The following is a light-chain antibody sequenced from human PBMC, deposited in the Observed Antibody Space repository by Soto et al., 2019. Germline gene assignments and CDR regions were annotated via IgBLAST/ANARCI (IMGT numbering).Light chain of an antibody. J-gene: IGKJ4*01. CDR3: LQESNYPLT. CDR2: AAS. Sequence: DIQMTQSPSSLSASVGDRVTITCRASQSISSYLNWYQQKPGKAPKLLIYAASSLQSGVPSRFSGSGSGTEFTLTISSLQPDDFATYYCLQESNYPLTFGGGTKV. CDR1: QSISSY. V-gene: IGKV1-39*01.